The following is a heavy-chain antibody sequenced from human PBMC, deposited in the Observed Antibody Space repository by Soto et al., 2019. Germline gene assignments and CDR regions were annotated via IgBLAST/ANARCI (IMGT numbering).Heavy chain of an antibody. CDR3: ASGRWLQLPAY. D-gene: IGHD5-12*01. CDR1: GGSISSYY. V-gene: IGHV4-59*08. J-gene: IGHJ4*02. CDR2: IYYSGST. Sequence: QVQLQESGPGLVKPSETLSLTCTVSGGSISSYYCSWIRQPPGKGLEWIGYIYYSGSTNYNPSLKSRVIISVDTSKNQFSLKLSSVTAADTAVYYCASGRWLQLPAYWGQGTLVTVSS.